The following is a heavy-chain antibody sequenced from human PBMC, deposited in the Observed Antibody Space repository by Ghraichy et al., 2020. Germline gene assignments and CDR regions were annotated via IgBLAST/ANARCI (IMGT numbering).Heavy chain of an antibody. J-gene: IGHJ4*02. Sequence: GGSLRLSCGASGFTFSSYSMNWVRQAPGKGLEWVSSISSSGNYIYYADSVRGRFTISRDNAKNSLYLQMNSLGTEDTAVYYCANPPFTVIDYWGQGTLVTVSS. CDR2: ISSSGNYI. V-gene: IGHV3-21*01. CDR3: ANPPFTVIDY. D-gene: IGHD4-17*01. CDR1: GFTFSSYS.